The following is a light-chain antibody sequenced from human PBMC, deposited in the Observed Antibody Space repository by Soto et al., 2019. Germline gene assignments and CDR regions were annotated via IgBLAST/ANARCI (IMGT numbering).Light chain of an antibody. CDR3: QQYYSTPVT. CDR1: QSILFSSNNKNY. CDR2: WAS. J-gene: IGKJ4*01. V-gene: IGKV4-1*01. Sequence: DIVMTQSPDSLAVSLGERATINCKSSQSILFSSNNKNYLTWYQQKPGQPPKPLIYWASTRESVVPDRFRGSGSGTDFTLTISSLQAEDVAVYYCQQYYSTPVTFGGGTKVEIK.